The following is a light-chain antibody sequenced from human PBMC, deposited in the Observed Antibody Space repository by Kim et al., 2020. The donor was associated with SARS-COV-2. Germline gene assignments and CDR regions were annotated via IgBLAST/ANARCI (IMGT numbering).Light chain of an antibody. V-gene: IGLV1-44*01. CDR1: SSNIGSNT. CDR2: SNN. Sequence: QSVLTQPPSASGTPGQRVTISCSGSSSNIGSNTVNWYQQLPGTAPKVLIYSNNQRPSGVPDRFSGSKSGTSASLAISGLQSEDEADYHCAAWDDRLNGWVFGGGTQLTVL. CDR3: AAWDDRLNGWV. J-gene: IGLJ3*02.